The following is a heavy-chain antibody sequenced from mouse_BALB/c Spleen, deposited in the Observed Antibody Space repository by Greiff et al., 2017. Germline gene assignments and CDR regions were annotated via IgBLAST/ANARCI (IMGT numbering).Heavy chain of an antibody. CDR2: ISYSGST. V-gene: IGHV3-8*02. CDR3: ASIYGSSYGYAMDY. D-gene: IGHD1-1*01. J-gene: IGHJ4*01. Sequence: VQLQQSGPSLVKPSQTLSLTCSVTGDSITSGYWNWIRKFPGNKLEYMGYISYSGSTYYNPSLKSRISITRDTSKNQYYLQLNSVTTEDTATYYCASIYGSSYGYAMDYWGQGTSVTVSS. CDR1: GDSITSGY.